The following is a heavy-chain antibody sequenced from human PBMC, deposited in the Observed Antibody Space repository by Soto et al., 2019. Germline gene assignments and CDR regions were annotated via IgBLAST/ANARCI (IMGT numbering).Heavy chain of an antibody. D-gene: IGHD3-10*01. V-gene: IGHV3-53*04. CDR1: GFTVSSNY. J-gene: IGHJ6*03. CDR2: IYSGGST. CDR3: ARVEVRGVINYYYYMDV. Sequence: GGSLRLSCAASGFTVSSNYMSWVRQAPGKGLEWVSVIYSGGSTYYADSVKGRFTISRHNSKNTLYLQMNSLRAEDTAVYYCARVEVRGVINYYYYMDVWGKGTTVTVS.